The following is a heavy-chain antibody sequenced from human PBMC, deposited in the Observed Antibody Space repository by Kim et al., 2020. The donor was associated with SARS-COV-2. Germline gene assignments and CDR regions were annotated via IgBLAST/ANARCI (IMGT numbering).Heavy chain of an antibody. D-gene: IGHD6-6*01. CDR3: AKDGWIGVRYSSSLGP. Sequence: SVKGRFTNTRENSKNTLYLQMTSLKAEDTAVYYCAKDGWIGVRYSSSLGPWGQGTLVTVSS. V-gene: IGHV3-23*01. J-gene: IGHJ5*02.